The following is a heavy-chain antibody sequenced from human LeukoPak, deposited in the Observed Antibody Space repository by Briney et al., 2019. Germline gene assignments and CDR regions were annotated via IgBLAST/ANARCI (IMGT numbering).Heavy chain of an antibody. CDR1: GYTFIGYY. Sequence: ASVKVSCKASGYTFIGYYMHWVRQAPGQGLEWMGWINPNSGGTNYEQKFQGRVTMTRDTSISTAYMELSRLRSDDTAVYYCARVGGGGYCSGGSCRELDVWGKGTTVTVSS. V-gene: IGHV1-2*02. CDR3: ARVGGGGYCSGGSCRELDV. D-gene: IGHD2-15*01. J-gene: IGHJ6*04. CDR2: INPNSGGT.